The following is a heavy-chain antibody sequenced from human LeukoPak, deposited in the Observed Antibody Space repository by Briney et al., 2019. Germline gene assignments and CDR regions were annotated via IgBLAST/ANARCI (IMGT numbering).Heavy chain of an antibody. D-gene: IGHD6-13*01. V-gene: IGHV4-34*01. CDR2: INHGGST. Sequence: SETLSLTCAVYGGSFSGYYWSWIRQPPGKGLEWIGEINHGGSTSYNPSLKSRVTISVDTSKNQFSLKLSSVTAADTAVYYCARGNRGVSSWYAGFDYWGQGTLVTVSS. CDR1: GGSFSGYY. CDR3: ARGNRGVSSWYAGFDY. J-gene: IGHJ4*02.